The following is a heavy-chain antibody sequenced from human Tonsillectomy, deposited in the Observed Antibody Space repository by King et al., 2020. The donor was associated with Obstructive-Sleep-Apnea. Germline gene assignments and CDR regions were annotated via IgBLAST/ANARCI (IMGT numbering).Heavy chain of an antibody. Sequence: VQLVESGGGLVQPGGSLRLSCVASGLTFSNNYMSWVRQAPGKVLEWVSVIYADSVKGRFTISRHSSKNTLYLQMNSLRVEATAVYYCARDHPNTSSSSWYRGDAFDIWGQGTMVTVSS. CDR3: ARDHPNTSSSSWYRGDAFDI. V-gene: IGHV3-53*04. D-gene: IGHD6-13*01. CDR2: I. J-gene: IGHJ3*02. CDR1: GLTFSNNY.